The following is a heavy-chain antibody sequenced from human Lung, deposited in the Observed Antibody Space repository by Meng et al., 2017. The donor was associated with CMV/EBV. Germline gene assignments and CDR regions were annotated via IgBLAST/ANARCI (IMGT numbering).Heavy chain of an antibody. Sequence: SKPPGGTVDTYTLNWVRQAAGRGLEWMGGIIPYLDEPNYSQTFQGRVTITADRSTTAYMELSSLRSEDTAVYYCAGRGPYGRALDIWGRGTVVTVSS. CDR2: IIPYLDEP. J-gene: IGHJ3*02. V-gene: IGHV1-69*02. CDR1: GGTVDTYT. CDR3: AGRGPYGRALDI. D-gene: IGHD3-10*01.